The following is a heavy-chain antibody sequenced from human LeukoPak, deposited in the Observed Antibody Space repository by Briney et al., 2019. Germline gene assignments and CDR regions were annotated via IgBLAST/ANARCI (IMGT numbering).Heavy chain of an antibody. CDR3: AKAITSSWYPYYYVMDV. CDR1: GFTFSSYA. V-gene: IGHV3-23*01. Sequence: PGGSLRLSCAASGFTFSSYAMSWVRQAPGKGLEWVSAISGSGGGTYYADSVKGRFTISRDNSKSTLYLQMNSLRAEDTAVYYCAKAITSSWYPYYYVMDVWGQGTTVTVSS. D-gene: IGHD6-13*01. J-gene: IGHJ6*02. CDR2: ISGSGGGT.